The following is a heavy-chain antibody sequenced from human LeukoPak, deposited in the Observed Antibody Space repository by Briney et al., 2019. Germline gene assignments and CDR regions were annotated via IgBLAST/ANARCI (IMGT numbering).Heavy chain of an antibody. CDR2: ISGSGGST. CDR3: ATARGNSGSYYEDRMLYYFDY. D-gene: IGHD1-26*01. V-gene: IGHV3-23*01. Sequence: ASVKVSCKASGGTFSSYAMSWVRQAPGKGLEWVSAISGSGGSTYYADSVKGRFTISRDNSKNTLYLQMNSLRAEDTAVYYCATARGNSGSYYEDRMLYYFDYWGQGTLVTVSS. J-gene: IGHJ4*02. CDR1: GGTFSSYA.